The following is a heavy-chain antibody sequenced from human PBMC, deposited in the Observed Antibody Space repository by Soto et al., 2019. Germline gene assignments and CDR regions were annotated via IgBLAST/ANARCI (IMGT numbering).Heavy chain of an antibody. D-gene: IGHD3-16*01. CDR3: AKAYFVWSSEQPYYFDY. V-gene: IGHV3-23*01. Sequence: VQLLDSGGGLVQPGGSLRLSCAASGFTFSNYAMTWVRQGPGKGLEWVSGISGSGGRSYYADSVKGRFTISRDNSKRTLYLQMNSLSAEDTAVYYCAKAYFVWSSEQPYYFDYWGQGTLVTVSS. CDR2: ISGSGGRS. CDR1: GFTFSNYA. J-gene: IGHJ4*02.